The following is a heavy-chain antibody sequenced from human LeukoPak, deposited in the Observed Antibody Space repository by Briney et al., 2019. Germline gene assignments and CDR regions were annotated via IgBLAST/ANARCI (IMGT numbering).Heavy chain of an antibody. D-gene: IGHD3-10*01. V-gene: IGHV4-31*03. CDR3: AREWFGATGYYYGMDV. J-gene: IGHJ6*02. CDR1: GGSISSGGYY. CDR2: IYYSGST. Sequence: PSETLSLTCTVSGGSISSGGYYWSGIRQHAGKGLERIGYIYYSGSTYYNPSLKSRVTISVDTSKNQFSLKLSSVTAADTAVYYCAREWFGATGYYYGMDVWGQGTTVTVSS.